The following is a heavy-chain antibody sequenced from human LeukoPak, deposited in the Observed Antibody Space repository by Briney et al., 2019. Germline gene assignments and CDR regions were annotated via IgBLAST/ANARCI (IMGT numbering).Heavy chain of an antibody. CDR2: IYYSGST. V-gene: IGHV4-59*01. D-gene: IGHD6-19*01. Sequence: SETLSLTCTVSGGSISSYYWSWIRQPPGKGLEWIGYIYYSGSTNYNPSLKSRATISVDTSKIQFSLKLSSVTAADTAVYYCANSLSGWTYFDYWGQGTLVTVSS. J-gene: IGHJ4*02. CDR3: ANSLSGWTYFDY. CDR1: GGSISSYY.